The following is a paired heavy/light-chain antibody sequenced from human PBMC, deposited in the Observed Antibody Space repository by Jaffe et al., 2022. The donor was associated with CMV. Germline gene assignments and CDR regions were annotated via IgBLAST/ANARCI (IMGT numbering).Heavy chain of an antibody. J-gene: IGHJ4*02. CDR3: VRVSPNDPGTTPFDY. D-gene: IGHD1-1*01. CDR2: ISASGKTI. CDR1: GFTFSNFG. V-gene: IGHV3-48*03. Sequence: EVQLVESGGGLVEPEGSLRLSCAASGFTFSNFGMNWVRQAPGKGLEWLSSISASGKTIYDADSVKGRFTISRDNAKQSLYLQMNSLRVEDTAFYYCVRVSPNDPGTTPFDYWGQGTLVTVSS.
Light chain of an antibody. CDR2: KAS. Sequence: DIQLTQSPSTLSASVGDRVTITCRASQSISNWLAWYQQKPGKAPNLLIYKASSLEVGVPSRFSGSGSGTEFTLTISSLQPDDFATYYCHQYYSDLNSFGQGTKLESK. V-gene: IGKV1-5*03. CDR1: QSISNW. CDR3: HQYYSDLNS. J-gene: IGKJ2*03.